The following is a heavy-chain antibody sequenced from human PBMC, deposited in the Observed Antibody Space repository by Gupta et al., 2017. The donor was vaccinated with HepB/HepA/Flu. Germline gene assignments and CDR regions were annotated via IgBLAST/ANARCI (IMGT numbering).Heavy chain of an antibody. J-gene: IGHJ6*03. V-gene: IGHV3-23*01. Sequence: AAPGFIFSSYAMSWVRQSPGKGLEWVSASSGSGRSTYYADSVKGRFTISRDNSKNTLYLQMNSLRAEDTAEYYCAKGTTGYYYYYMDVWGNGTTVTVSS. CDR2: SSGSGRST. D-gene: IGHD1-7*01. CDR3: AKGTTGYYYYYMDV. CDR1: GFIFSSYA.